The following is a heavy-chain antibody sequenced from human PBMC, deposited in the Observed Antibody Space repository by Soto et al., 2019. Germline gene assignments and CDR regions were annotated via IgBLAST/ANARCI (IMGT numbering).Heavy chain of an antibody. CDR1: GFSLSDHY. CDR3: VRAMYYTDSSGYTRCCDY. D-gene: IGHD3-22*01. CDR2: SRDKAQGYST. Sequence: EVQLVESGGGLVQPGGSLRLSCEASGFSLSDHYIDWVRQAPGKGLEWVGRSRDKAQGYSTEYAASVKGRFTTSRDDSKNSVLVQMNSLKTEDTAVYYCVRAMYYTDSSGYTRCCDYWGQGTRVTVAS. V-gene: IGHV3-72*01. J-gene: IGHJ4*02.